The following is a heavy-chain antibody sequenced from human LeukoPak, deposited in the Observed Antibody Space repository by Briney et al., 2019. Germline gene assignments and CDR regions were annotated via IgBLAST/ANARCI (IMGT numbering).Heavy chain of an antibody. Sequence: LRLSCAASGFTFSDYYMSWIRQPAGKGLEWIGRIYTSGSTNYNPPLKSRVTISVDTSKNQFSLKLSSVTAADTAVYYCARGIDSSSWYNWFDPWGQGTLVTVSS. V-gene: IGHV4-4*07. D-gene: IGHD6-13*01. J-gene: IGHJ5*02. CDR2: IYTSGST. CDR3: ARGIDSSSWYNWFDP. CDR1: GFTFSDYY.